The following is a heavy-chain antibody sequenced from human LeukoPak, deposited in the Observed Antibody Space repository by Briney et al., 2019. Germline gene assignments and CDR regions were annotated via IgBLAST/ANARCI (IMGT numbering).Heavy chain of an antibody. D-gene: IGHD6-13*01. V-gene: IGHV3-20*04. CDR1: GFTFSSYA. CDR2: INWNGDST. J-gene: IGHJ4*02. Sequence: GGSLRLSCAASGFTFSSYAMSWVRQAPGKGLEWVSGINWNGDSTGYADSVKGRFTISRDNAKKSLYLQMNSLRAEDTAVYYCAKSSFRRIAAAGSYDYWGQGTLVTVSS. CDR3: AKSSFRRIAAAGSYDY.